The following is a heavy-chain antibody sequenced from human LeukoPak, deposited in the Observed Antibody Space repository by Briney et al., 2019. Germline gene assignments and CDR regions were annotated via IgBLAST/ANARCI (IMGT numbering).Heavy chain of an antibody. V-gene: IGHV4-38-2*02. J-gene: IGHJ6*03. Sequence: PSETLSLTCTVSGYSISGLYYWAWIRQPPGRGLEWIGNIFHSQTTYYNPSLQSRVTISVDTSKNQFSLKLTSVTAADTAIYYCARDILNGYDILTGYPGYYYYYYMDVWGKGTTVTISS. CDR2: IFHSQTT. D-gene: IGHD3-9*01. CDR3: ARDILNGYDILTGYPGYYYYYYMDV. CDR1: GYSISGLYY.